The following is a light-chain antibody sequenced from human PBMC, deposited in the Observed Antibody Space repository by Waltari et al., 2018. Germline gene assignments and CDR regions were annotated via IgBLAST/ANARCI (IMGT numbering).Light chain of an antibody. J-gene: IGKJ4*01. CDR2: AAS. V-gene: IGKV3-15*01. CDR1: QSIADN. Sequence: EIVMTQSPATLSVSPGESVTLPCKASQSIADNLAWYQQKPGQAPRLLIYAASTRATGVPARFRGSGSGTEFTLTISSLQSEDCGVFYCQQYNRWPPLTFGGGTKVEIK. CDR3: QQYNRWPPLT.